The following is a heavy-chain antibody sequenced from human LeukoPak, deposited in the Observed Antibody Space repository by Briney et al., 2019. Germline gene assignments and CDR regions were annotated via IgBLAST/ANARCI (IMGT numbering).Heavy chain of an antibody. D-gene: IGHD3-10*02. Sequence: QSGGSLRLSCVASGYRFSPYWMSWVRQTPGKGLEWVASISDGGRATYYVDSVRGRFTISRDDARNSLFLQMNGLRADDTAVYYCTRENYVPDSWGQGTLVTVSS. CDR1: GYRFSPYW. CDR2: ISDGGRAT. J-gene: IGHJ4*02. V-gene: IGHV3-7*03. CDR3: TRENYVPDS.